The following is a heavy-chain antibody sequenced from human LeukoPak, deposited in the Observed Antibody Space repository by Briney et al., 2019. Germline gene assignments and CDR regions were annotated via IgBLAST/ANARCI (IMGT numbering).Heavy chain of an antibody. Sequence: ASVKVSCKASGYTFTSYDTNWVRQATGQGLEWMGWMNPNSGNTGYAQKFQGRVTMTRNTSISTAYMELSSLRSEDTAVYYCARGRDYDILTGTNWFDPWGQGTLVTVSS. CDR2: MNPNSGNT. V-gene: IGHV1-8*01. D-gene: IGHD3-9*01. CDR1: GYTFTSYD. J-gene: IGHJ5*02. CDR3: ARGRDYDILTGTNWFDP.